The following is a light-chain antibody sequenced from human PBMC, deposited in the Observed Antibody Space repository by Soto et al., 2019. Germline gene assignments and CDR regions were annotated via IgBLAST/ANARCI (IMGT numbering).Light chain of an antibody. Sequence: AIRMTQSPSSLSASTGDRVTITCRASQGFSSYLAWYQQKPGKAPNLLIYAASTLQSGVPSRFSGSGSGTEFTLTIRSLRSEDFAVDYCQQYNNWPTFGQGTKVDIK. CDR2: AAS. J-gene: IGKJ1*01. CDR1: QGFSSY. V-gene: IGKV1-8*01. CDR3: QQYNNWPT.